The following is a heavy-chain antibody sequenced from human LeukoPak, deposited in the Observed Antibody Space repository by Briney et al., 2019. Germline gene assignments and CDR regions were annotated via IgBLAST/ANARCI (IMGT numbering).Heavy chain of an antibody. V-gene: IGHV3-30*18. Sequence: PGRSLRLSCAASGFTFSSYGMHWVRQAPGKGLEWVAVISYDGSNKYYTDSVKGRFTISRDNSKNTLYLQLNSLKPEDTAVYYCAKDTRCGGDSYSVVNYWGQGTLVTVSS. CDR1: GFTFSSYG. CDR3: AKDTRCGGDSYSVVNY. CDR2: ISYDGSNK. J-gene: IGHJ4*02. D-gene: IGHD2-21*02.